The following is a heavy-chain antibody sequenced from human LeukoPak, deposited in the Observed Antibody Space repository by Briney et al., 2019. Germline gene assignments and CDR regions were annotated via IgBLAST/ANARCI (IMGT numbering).Heavy chain of an antibody. D-gene: IGHD1-14*01. V-gene: IGHV3-74*01. J-gene: IGHJ4*02. CDR2: INTDGTAT. CDR1: GLTLSSYW. Sequence: GSLRLSCAASGLTLSSYWMHWARQAPGKGLVWVSHINTDGTATTYADSVKGRFTISRDNAKNTLYLQMNSLRAEDTAVYYCVRDSNLSFDYWGQGALVTVS. CDR3: VRDSNLSFDY.